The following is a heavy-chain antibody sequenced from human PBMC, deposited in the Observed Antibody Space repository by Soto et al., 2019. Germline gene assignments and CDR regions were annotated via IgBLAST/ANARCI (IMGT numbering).Heavy chain of an antibody. CDR1: GFTFDDYA. V-gene: IGHV3-9*01. CDR2: ISWNSGSI. CDR3: AKEAEDFDWLPHFDY. Sequence: GGSLRLSCAASGFTFDDYAMHWVRQAPGKGLEWVSGISWNSGSIGYADSVKGRFTISRDNAKNSLYLQMNSLRAEDTALYYCAKEAEDFDWLPHFDYWGQGTLVTVSS. J-gene: IGHJ4*02. D-gene: IGHD3-9*01.